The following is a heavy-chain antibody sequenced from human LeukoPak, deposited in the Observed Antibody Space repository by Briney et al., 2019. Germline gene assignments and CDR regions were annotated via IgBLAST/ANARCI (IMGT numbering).Heavy chain of an antibody. CDR2: INGYNGNT. Sequence: ASVKVSCKASGYTFTNFGITWVRQAPGQGLEWMGWINGYNGNTNYAQNVQGRVTMTTDTSTSTAYMELRSLRSDDTAVYYCAISVGATTVWNAFDIWGQGTMVTVSS. CDR1: GYTFTNFG. CDR3: AISVGATTVWNAFDI. V-gene: IGHV1-18*01. D-gene: IGHD1-26*01. J-gene: IGHJ3*02.